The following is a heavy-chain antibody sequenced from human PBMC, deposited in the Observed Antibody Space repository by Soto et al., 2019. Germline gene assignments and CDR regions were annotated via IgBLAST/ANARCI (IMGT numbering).Heavy chain of an antibody. CDR1: SVSNAW. V-gene: IGHV3-15*07. D-gene: IGHD1-26*01. J-gene: IGHJ3*02. CDR2: IKSKTDGGTT. Sequence: SVSNAWMNWVRPAPGKGLEWVGRIKSKTDGGTTDYAAPVKGRFTISRDDSKNTLYLQMNSLKTEDTAVYYCTTDGRGSYSAFDIWGQGTMVTVSS. CDR3: TTDGRGSYSAFDI.